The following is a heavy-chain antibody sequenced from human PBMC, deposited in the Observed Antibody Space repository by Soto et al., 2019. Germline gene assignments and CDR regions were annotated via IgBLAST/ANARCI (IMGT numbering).Heavy chain of an antibody. CDR2: IKSEANGGIT. CDR3: AAELPAWGAYAFDY. V-gene: IGHV3-15*07. Sequence: EVQLVASGGGLVEPGGSLRLSCAASGFTFTYAWLNWVRQAPGTGLEWVGGIKSEANGGITDYAAPVKGRVSISRDDSENTVYLQMNGLKTEDTAVYYCAAELPAWGAYAFDYWGQGTLVTVSS. D-gene: IGHD3-16*01. CDR1: GFTFTYAW. J-gene: IGHJ4*02.